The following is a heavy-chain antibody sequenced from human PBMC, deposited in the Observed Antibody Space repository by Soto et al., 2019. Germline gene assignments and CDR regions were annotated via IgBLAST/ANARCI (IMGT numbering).Heavy chain of an antibody. D-gene: IGHD5-18*01. CDR1: GFTFSSYE. J-gene: IGHJ4*02. Sequence: EVQLVESGGGLVQPGGSLRLSCAASGFTFSSYEMNWVRQAPGKGLEWVSYISSSGSTIYYADSVKGRFTISRDNAKNSLYLQMNSLRAEDTAVYYCARVDYGYSYGTAYYFDYWGQGTLVTVSS. CDR2: ISSSGSTI. CDR3: ARVDYGYSYGTAYYFDY. V-gene: IGHV3-48*03.